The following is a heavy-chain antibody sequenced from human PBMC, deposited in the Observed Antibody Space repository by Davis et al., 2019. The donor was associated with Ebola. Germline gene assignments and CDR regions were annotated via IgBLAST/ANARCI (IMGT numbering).Heavy chain of an antibody. CDR2: IGIAADT. J-gene: IGHJ4*02. D-gene: IGHD5-24*01. CDR3: VRGGSETYNFDY. V-gene: IGHV3-13*01. CDR1: GFTFDDHA. Sequence: GGSLRLSCTASGFTFDDHAMHWVRQPIGKRLEWVSTIGIAADTYYPGSVKGRFTIPRDNANNSLYLQMSSLRAGDTAVYHCVRGGSETYNFDYWGQGTLVTVSS.